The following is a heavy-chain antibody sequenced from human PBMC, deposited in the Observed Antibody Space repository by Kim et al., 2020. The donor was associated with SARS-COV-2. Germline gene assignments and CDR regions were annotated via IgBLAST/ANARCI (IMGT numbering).Heavy chain of an antibody. Sequence: ASVKVSCKASGYTFTSYGISWVRQAPGQGLEWMGWISAYNGNTNYAQKLQSRVTMTTDTSTSTAYMELRSLRSDDTALYYCARIEFGEYTNWFDPWGQGTLVTVSS. CDR2: ISAYNGNT. D-gene: IGHD3-10*01. CDR1: GYTFTSYG. V-gene: IGHV1-18*01. CDR3: ARIEFGEYTNWFDP. J-gene: IGHJ5*02.